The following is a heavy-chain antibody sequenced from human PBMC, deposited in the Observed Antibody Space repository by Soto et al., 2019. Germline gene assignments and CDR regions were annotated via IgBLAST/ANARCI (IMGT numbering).Heavy chain of an antibody. D-gene: IGHD2-2*01. V-gene: IGHV4-59*01. J-gene: IGHJ4*02. CDR2: IYYSGST. CDR3: ARVEDCSSTSCYFDY. CDR1: GGSISSYY. Sequence: SETLSLTCTVSGGSISSYYWSWIRQPPGKGLEWIGYIYYSGSTNYNPSLKSRVTISVDTSKNQFSLKLSSVTAADTAVYYCARVEDCSSTSCYFDYWGQGTLVTVSS.